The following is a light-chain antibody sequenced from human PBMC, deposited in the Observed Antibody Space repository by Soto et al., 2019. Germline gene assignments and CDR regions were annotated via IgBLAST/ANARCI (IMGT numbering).Light chain of an antibody. CDR1: SSDVGTYKL. CDR2: EGS. J-gene: IGLJ1*01. CDR3: CSYAGSSTYV. Sequence: QSALTQPASVSGSPGQSISISCTGTSSDVGTYKLVSWYQQYPGKAPKLMIHEGSKRPSGVSNRFSGSKSANTASLTISGLQAEDEAEYYCCSYAGSSTYVFGTGTKLTVL. V-gene: IGLV2-23*01.